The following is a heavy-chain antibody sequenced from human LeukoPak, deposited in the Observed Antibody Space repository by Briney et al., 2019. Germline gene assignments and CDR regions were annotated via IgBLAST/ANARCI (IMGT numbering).Heavy chain of an antibody. J-gene: IGHJ4*02. CDR2: INHSGST. CDR3: ARGPLPHLEWFPKGRGYYFDY. Sequence: SETLSLTCAVYGGSFSGYYWSWIPQPPGKGLEWMGEINHSGSTNYNPSLKSRVTISVDTCKNQFSLKLSSVTAADTAVYYCARGPLPHLEWFPKGRGYYFDYWGQGTLVTVSS. D-gene: IGHD3-3*01. V-gene: IGHV4-34*01. CDR1: GGSFSGYY.